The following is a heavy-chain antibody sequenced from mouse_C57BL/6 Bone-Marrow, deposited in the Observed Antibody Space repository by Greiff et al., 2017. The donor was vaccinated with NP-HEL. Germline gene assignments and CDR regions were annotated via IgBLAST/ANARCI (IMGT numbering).Heavy chain of an antibody. CDR2: IYPGNSDT. CDR3: TSTGVATDWYFDV. J-gene: IGHJ1*03. V-gene: IGHV1-5*01. Sequence: VQLQQSGTVLARPGASVKMSCKTSGYTFTSYWMHWVKQRPGQGLEWIGAIYPGNSDTSYNQKFKGKAKLTAVTSASTAYMELSSLTNEDSAVYYWTSTGVATDWYFDVWGTGTTVTVSS. CDR1: GYTFTSYW. D-gene: IGHD1-1*01.